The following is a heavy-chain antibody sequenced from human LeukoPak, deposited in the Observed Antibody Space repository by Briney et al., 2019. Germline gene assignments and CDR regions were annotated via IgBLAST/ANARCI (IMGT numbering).Heavy chain of an antibody. Sequence: GGSLRLSCAASGFSFSSYWLDWVRRAPGKGLVWVSRIGNDGSETKYADSVKGRFTISRDNAKNTLYLQMNSLRAEDTAVYYCARVGGINYFDYWGQGTLVTVSS. D-gene: IGHD3-10*01. J-gene: IGHJ4*02. CDR3: ARVGGINYFDY. V-gene: IGHV3-74*03. CDR2: IGNDGSET. CDR1: GFSFSSYW.